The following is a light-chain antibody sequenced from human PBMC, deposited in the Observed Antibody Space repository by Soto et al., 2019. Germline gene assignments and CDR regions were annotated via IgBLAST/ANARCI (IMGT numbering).Light chain of an antibody. J-gene: IGLJ1*01. V-gene: IGLV2-14*01. Sequence: SALPQPASVSGSPGQSITISCIGTSSDVGSYDHVAWYQQFPVKTPKLMIYEVSDRPSGVSSRFSGSKSGNTASLTISGLQVEDEADYYCISYTGSTTSYVFGTGTKVTV. CDR1: SSDVGSYDH. CDR2: EVS. CDR3: ISYTGSTTSYV.